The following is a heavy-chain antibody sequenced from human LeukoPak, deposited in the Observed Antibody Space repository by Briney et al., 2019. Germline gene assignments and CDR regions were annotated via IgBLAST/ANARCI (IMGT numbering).Heavy chain of an antibody. Sequence: PGRSLRLSCAASGVTFSSYGMHWVRQAPGKGLEWVAVISYDGSNKYYADSVKGRFTISRDNSKNTLYLQMNSLRAEDTAVYYCANVYYDFWSGLKGNNYYYYGMDVWGQGTTVTVSS. CDR1: GVTFSSYG. CDR3: ANVYYDFWSGLKGNNYYYYGMDV. J-gene: IGHJ6*02. D-gene: IGHD3-3*01. CDR2: ISYDGSNK. V-gene: IGHV3-30*18.